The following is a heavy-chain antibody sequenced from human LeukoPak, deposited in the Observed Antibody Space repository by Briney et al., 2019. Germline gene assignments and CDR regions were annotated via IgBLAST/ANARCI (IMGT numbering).Heavy chain of an antibody. CDR2: IYYGGDT. Sequence: PSETLSLTCTVSGGSISSPYWTWIRQPPGKGLEWIGYIYYGGDTDYSPSLKSRATILLDRSKNQFSLRLTSVTAADTAVYYCARQLARLAPPGFIDSWGQGTLVTVSS. D-gene: IGHD3-3*02. CDR3: ARQLARLAPPGFIDS. J-gene: IGHJ4*02. CDR1: GGSISSPY. V-gene: IGHV4-59*08.